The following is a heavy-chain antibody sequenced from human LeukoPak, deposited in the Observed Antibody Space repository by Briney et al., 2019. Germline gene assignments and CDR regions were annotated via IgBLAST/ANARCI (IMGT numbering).Heavy chain of an antibody. CDR1: GGSISSGSYY. J-gene: IGHJ4*02. CDR2: IYTSGST. D-gene: IGHD5-24*01. Sequence: PSQTLSLTCTVSGGSISSGSYYWSWIRQPAGKGLEWIGRIYTSGSTNYNPSLKSRVTISVDTSKNQFSLKLSSVTAADTAVYYCARGALRPRWLHPGDDYWGQGTLVTVSS. CDR3: ARGALRPRWLHPGDDY. V-gene: IGHV4-61*02.